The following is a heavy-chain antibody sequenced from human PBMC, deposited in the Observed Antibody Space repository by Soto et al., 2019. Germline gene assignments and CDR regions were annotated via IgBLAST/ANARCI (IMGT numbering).Heavy chain of an antibody. Sequence: EVQVLESGGGLVQPGGSLRLSCAASGFTFSSNGMNWVRQAPGKGREWVSGIRSDGDTTYNAESVKGRFTVSRDTSKKTMYLQMNSLRVEDTAIYYCAKGKGVGATPDGANCWGQGTLVTVSS. D-gene: IGHD1-26*01. J-gene: IGHJ4*02. V-gene: IGHV3-23*01. CDR3: AKGKGVGATPDGANC. CDR2: IRSDGDTT. CDR1: GFTFSSNG.